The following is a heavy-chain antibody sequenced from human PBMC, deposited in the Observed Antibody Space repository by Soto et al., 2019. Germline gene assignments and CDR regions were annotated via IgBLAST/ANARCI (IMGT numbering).Heavy chain of an antibody. Sequence: EVQLVESGGGLVKPGGSLRLSCAASGFTFSSYSMNWVRQAPGKGLEWVSSISSSSSYIYYADSVKGRFTISRDNDNKALYLRMSSVTAAYTAVYYCARVLLRADNKTGTYYYYYMDVCGRGTTVTVSS. CDR2: ISSSSSYI. CDR3: ARVLLRADNKTGTYYYYYMDV. D-gene: IGHD1-1*01. CDR1: GFTFSSYS. V-gene: IGHV3-21*01. J-gene: IGHJ6*03.